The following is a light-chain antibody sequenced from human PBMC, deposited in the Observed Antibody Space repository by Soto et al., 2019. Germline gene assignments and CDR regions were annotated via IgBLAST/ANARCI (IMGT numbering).Light chain of an antibody. CDR2: DVS. CDR1: SSDVGGYNY. V-gene: IGLV2-14*01. J-gene: IGLJ1*01. CDR3: SSYTSSSTSPYV. Sequence: LTQPASVSGSPGQSITISCTGTSSDVGGYNYVSWYQQHPGKAPKLMIYDVSNRPSGVSNRFSGSKSGNTASLTISGLQAEDEADYYCSSYTSSSTSPYVFGTGTKVTVL.